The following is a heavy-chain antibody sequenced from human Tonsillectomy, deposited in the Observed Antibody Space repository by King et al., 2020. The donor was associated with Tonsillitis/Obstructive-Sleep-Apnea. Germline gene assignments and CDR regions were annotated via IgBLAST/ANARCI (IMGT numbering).Heavy chain of an antibody. D-gene: IGHD4-17*01. Sequence: EVQLVQSGGGLIQPGGSLRLSCAASGFTVSSNYMSWVRQSPGKGLEWVSVIYSGAGTYSADSVKGRFTISRDNSKNTLYLHMNSLRAEDTAVYYCARSPTVTTSFYFDYWGQGTLVTVSS. J-gene: IGHJ4*02. V-gene: IGHV3-53*01. CDR1: GFTVSSNY. CDR2: IYSGAGT. CDR3: ARSPTVTTSFYFDY.